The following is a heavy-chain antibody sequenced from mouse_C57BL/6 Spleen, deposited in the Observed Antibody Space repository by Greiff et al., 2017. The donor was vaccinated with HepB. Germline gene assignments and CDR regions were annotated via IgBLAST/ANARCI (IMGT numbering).Heavy chain of an antibody. CDR2: IYPGDGDT. CDR3: ARLDAMDY. V-gene: IGHV1-82*01. CDR1: GYAFSSSW. J-gene: IGHJ4*01. Sequence: QVQLQQSGPELVKPGASVKISCKASGYAFSSSWMNWVMQRPGKGLEWIGRIYPGDGDTNYNGKFKGKATLTADKSSSTAYMQLSSLTSEDSAVYFCARLDAMDYWGQGTSVTVSS.